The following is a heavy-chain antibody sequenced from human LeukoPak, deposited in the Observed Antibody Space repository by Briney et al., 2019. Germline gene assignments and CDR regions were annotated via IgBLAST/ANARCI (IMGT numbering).Heavy chain of an antibody. J-gene: IGHJ5*02. Sequence: SETLSLTCTVSGGSISSYYWSWIRQPPGKGLEWIGYIYYSGSTNYNPSLKSRVTISVDTSKNQFSLKLSSVTAADTAVYYCARLRYFDPAWFDPWGQGTLVTVSP. D-gene: IGHD3-9*01. CDR3: ARLRYFDPAWFDP. CDR1: GGSISSYY. CDR2: IYYSGST. V-gene: IGHV4-59*08.